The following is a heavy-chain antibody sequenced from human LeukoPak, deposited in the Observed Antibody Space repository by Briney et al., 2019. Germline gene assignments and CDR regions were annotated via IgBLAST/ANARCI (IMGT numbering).Heavy chain of an antibody. CDR1: GFTFSSYS. D-gene: IGHD3-10*01. CDR3: ARGRITMVRGAERLYYFDY. Sequence: AGGYLRLSCAASGFTFSSYSMNWVRQAPGKGLEWVSSISSSSSYIYYADSVKGRFTISRDNAKNSLYLQMNSLRAEDTAVYYCARGRITMVRGAERLYYFDYWGQGTLVTVSS. J-gene: IGHJ4*02. CDR2: ISSSSSYI. V-gene: IGHV3-21*01.